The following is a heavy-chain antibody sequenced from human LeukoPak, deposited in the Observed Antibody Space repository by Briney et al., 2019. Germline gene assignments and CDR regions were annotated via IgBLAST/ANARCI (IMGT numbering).Heavy chain of an antibody. J-gene: IGHJ5*02. CDR1: GGSFSGYY. CDR2: INQSGST. V-gene: IGHV4-34*01. D-gene: IGHD3-10*01. Sequence: SETLSLTCIVSGGSFSGYYWIWIRQPPGKGLEWIGEINQSGSTNYNPSLKSRVTISVDTSKNQFSLKLSSMTAADTAVYYCARRPSGFDPWGQGTLVTVSS. CDR3: ARRPSGFDP.